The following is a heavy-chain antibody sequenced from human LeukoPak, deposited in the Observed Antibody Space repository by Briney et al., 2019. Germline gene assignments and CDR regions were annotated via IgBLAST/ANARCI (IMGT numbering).Heavy chain of an antibody. Sequence: SVKVSCKASGGTFSSYAISWVRQAPGQGLEWMGGIIPIFGTANYAQKFQGRVTITADKSTSTAYMELSSLRSEDTAVYYCARDRGSYYAFDTWGQGTMVTVSS. D-gene: IGHD1-26*01. J-gene: IGHJ3*02. V-gene: IGHV1-69*06. CDR3: ARDRGSYYAFDT. CDR1: GGTFSSYA. CDR2: IIPIFGTA.